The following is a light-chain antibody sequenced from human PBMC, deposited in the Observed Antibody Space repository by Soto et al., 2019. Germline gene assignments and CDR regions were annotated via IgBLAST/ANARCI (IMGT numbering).Light chain of an antibody. V-gene: IGKV3-15*01. J-gene: IGKJ4*01. Sequence: IVMTQSPATLSVSPGERSTLSCMAIQSINSNLAWYQQKPCQSPRLLMFRASIRATGFPGRFSGSGSGTEFNITISSLQYEDSAVYYCQQYNNWHRATFGGGTKVDIK. CDR2: RAS. CDR3: QQYNNWHRAT. CDR1: QSINSN.